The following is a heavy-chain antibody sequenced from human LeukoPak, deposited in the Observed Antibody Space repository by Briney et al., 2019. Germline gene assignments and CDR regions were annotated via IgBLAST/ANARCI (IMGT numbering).Heavy chain of an antibody. Sequence: GGSLRFSCAASGFTFSSYGMHWVRQAPGRGLEWVAVIWYDGSNKYYADSVKGRFTISRDNSKNTLYLQMNSLRAEDTAVYYCARVRDSSSWYGGFDYWGQGTLVTVSS. J-gene: IGHJ4*02. CDR1: GFTFSSYG. CDR2: IWYDGSNK. V-gene: IGHV3-33*01. D-gene: IGHD6-13*01. CDR3: ARVRDSSSWYGGFDY.